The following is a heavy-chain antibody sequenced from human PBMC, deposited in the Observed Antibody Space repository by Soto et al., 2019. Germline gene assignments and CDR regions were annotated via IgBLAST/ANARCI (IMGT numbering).Heavy chain of an antibody. V-gene: IGHV6-1*01. D-gene: IGHD3-10*01. CDR1: GDSVSSNNAA. J-gene: IGHJ4*02. Sequence: QSQTLSLTCAISGDSVSSNNAAWNWIRQSPSRGLEWLGRTSYRSKWYNDYAVSVKSRITINPDTSKNQFSLQLNSVTPEDTAVYYCARGGGQYYGSGSYFDSWGQGTLVTVSS. CDR2: TSYRSKWYN. CDR3: ARGGGQYYGSGSYFDS.